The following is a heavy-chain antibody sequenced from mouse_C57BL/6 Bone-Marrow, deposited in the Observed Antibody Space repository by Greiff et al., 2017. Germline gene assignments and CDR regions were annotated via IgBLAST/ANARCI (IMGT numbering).Heavy chain of an antibody. Sequence: VKLQQSGAELARPGASVTLSCKASGYTFTSYGISWVKQRTGQGLEWIGEIYPRSGNTYYNEKFKGKATLTADKSSSTAYMELRSLTSEDSAVYFCARVKKYWYFDVWGTGTTVTVSS. CDR2: IYPRSGNT. V-gene: IGHV1-81*01. CDR1: GYTFTSYG. CDR3: ARVKKYWYFDV. J-gene: IGHJ1*03.